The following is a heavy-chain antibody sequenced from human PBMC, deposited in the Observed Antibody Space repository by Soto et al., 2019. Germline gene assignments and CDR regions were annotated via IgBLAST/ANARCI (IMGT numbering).Heavy chain of an antibody. V-gene: IGHV4-39*01. CDR1: GGSISSSSYY. J-gene: IGHJ5*02. CDR2: IYYSGST. D-gene: IGHD2-2*01. Sequence: SETLSLTCTVSGGSISSSSYYWGWIRQPPGKGLEWIGSIYYSGSTYYNPSLKSRVTISVDTSKNQFSLKLSSVTAADTAVYYCARLYVVTAGNWFNPWGQGTLVTVSS. CDR3: ARLYVVTAGNWFNP.